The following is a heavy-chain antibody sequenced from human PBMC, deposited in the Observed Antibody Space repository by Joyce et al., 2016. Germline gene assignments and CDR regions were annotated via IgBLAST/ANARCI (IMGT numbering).Heavy chain of an antibody. J-gene: IGHJ3*01. CDR2: FNPNSGGT. Sequence: QVQLVQSGAEVKKPGASVKVSCKASGYIFTGYYMYWLRQAPGQGPEWMGRFNPNSGGTNYAQKFQGRVTMTRDTSISTAYMELSRLRYDDTAVYYCARSYGSGSFDVWGQGTMVIVSS. D-gene: IGHD3-10*01. CDR3: ARSYGSGSFDV. V-gene: IGHV1-2*06. CDR1: GYIFTGYY.